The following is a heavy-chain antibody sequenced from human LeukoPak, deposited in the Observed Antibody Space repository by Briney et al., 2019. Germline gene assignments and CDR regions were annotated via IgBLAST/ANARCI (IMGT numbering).Heavy chain of an antibody. D-gene: IGHD6-13*01. CDR3: ARGPIAAAGDY. J-gene: IGHJ4*02. V-gene: IGHV1-18*01. Sequence: ASVKVSCKASGCTFTSYGITWVRQAPGQGLEWMGWNNANNGNTNYAQNLQGRVTMTRDTSTSAAYMDLRSLRSDDTAVNYCARGPIAAAGDYWGQGTLVTVSS. CDR2: NNANNGNT. CDR1: GCTFTSYG.